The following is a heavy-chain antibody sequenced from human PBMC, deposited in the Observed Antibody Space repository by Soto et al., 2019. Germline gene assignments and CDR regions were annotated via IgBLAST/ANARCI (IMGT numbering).Heavy chain of an antibody. D-gene: IGHD2-15*01. V-gene: IGHV2-5*02. CDR1: GFSLSTSGVG. Sequence: VSGPTLVNPTQTLTLTCTFSGFSLSTSGVGVGWIRQPPGKALEWLALIYWDDDKRYSPSPKSRLTITKDTSTNQVVLTMTNMDPVDTATYYCAHRLGRYCSGGSCYYDWFDPWGQGALVTVSS. CDR3: AHRLGRYCSGGSCYYDWFDP. CDR2: IYWDDDK. J-gene: IGHJ5*02.